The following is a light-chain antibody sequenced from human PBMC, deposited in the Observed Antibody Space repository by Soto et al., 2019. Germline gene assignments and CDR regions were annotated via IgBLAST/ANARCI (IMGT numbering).Light chain of an antibody. J-gene: IGLJ1*01. CDR2: EVN. V-gene: IGLV2-14*01. CDR3: SSYTSTNTQV. CDR1: SSDVGGYNY. Sequence: QSVLTQPASVSGSPGQSITISCTGTSSDVGGYNYVSWYQQHPGKAPKLMICEVNNRPSGVSNRFSGSKSGNTASLTISGLQAEDEADYYCSSYTSTNTQVFGTGTKVTVL.